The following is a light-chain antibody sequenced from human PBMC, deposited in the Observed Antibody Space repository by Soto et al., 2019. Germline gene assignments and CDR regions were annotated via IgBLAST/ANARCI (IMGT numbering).Light chain of an antibody. V-gene: IGKV3-20*01. CDR3: QQYGNSPLT. CDR2: GTS. Sequence: EIVLTQSPGTLSLSPGERATLSCRASQSVSSSYLAWYQQRPGQAPRLLIYGTSNRATGIPDRFSGSGSGTVFTLTISRLEPEDFAVYFCQQYGNSPLTFGGGTKVDIK. CDR1: QSVSSSY. J-gene: IGKJ4*01.